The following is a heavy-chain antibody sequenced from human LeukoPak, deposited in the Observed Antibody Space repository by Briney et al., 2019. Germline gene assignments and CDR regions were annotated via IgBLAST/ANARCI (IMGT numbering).Heavy chain of an antibody. CDR2: ITAIFRTA. CDR1: GGTFNSYA. V-gene: IGHV1-69*13. CDR3: AREEYYDFWSDLVRDGHYYYYGMDV. D-gene: IGHD3-3*01. Sequence: ASVKVSCKTSGGTFNSYAISWVRQAPGQGLEWMGGITAIFRTANCAQKFQGRVTITADEFMSTVYMELSSLRSEDTAVYYCAREEYYDFWSDLVRDGHYYYYGMDVWGQGTTVTVSS. J-gene: IGHJ6*02.